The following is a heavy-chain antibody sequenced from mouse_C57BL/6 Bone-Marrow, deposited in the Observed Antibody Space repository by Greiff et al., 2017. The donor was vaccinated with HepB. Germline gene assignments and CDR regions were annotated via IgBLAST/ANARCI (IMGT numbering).Heavy chain of an antibody. Sequence: VKLVESGPGLVAPSQSLSITCTVSGFSLTSYGVHWVRQPPGKGLEWLVVIWSDGSTTYNSALKSRLSISKDNSKSQVFLKMNSLQTDDTAMYYCARNHGSSYYYAMDYWGQGTSVTVSS. J-gene: IGHJ4*01. V-gene: IGHV2-6*02. CDR2: IWSDGST. CDR1: GFSLTSYG. D-gene: IGHD1-1*01. CDR3: ARNHGSSYYYAMDY.